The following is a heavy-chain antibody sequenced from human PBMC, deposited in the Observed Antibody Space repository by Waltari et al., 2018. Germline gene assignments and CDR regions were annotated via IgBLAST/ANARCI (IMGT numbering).Heavy chain of an antibody. D-gene: IGHD6-19*01. J-gene: IGHJ6*02. CDR1: GFTFSSYG. Sequence: QVQLVESGGGVVQPGRSLRLSCAASGFTFSSYGMPWVRQAPGKGLEWVAVSSYDGNNKYYADAVKGRFTISRDNSKNTLYLQINSLRAEDTAVYYCAGRQWLAKYGMDVWGQGTTVTVSS. CDR2: SSYDGNNK. V-gene: IGHV3-33*05. CDR3: AGRQWLAKYGMDV.